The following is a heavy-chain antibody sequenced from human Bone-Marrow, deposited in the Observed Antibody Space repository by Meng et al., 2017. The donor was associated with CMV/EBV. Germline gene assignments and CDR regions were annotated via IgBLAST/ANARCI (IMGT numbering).Heavy chain of an antibody. D-gene: IGHD6-13*01. Sequence: GRGWESGGGLVQPGGSLRLACAASGFTFSSYAMSWVRQAPGKGLEWVSAISGSGGSTYYAGSVKGRFTISRDNSKNTLYLQMNSLRAEDTAVYYCAKDPAALDYWGQGTLVTVSS. CDR1: GFTFSSYA. CDR2: ISGSGGST. J-gene: IGHJ4*02. CDR3: AKDPAALDY. V-gene: IGHV3-23*01.